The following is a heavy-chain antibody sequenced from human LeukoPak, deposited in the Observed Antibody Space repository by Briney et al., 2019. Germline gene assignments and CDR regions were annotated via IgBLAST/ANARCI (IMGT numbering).Heavy chain of an antibody. CDR2: MNPNSANT. V-gene: IGHV1-8*01. CDR1: GYTFTSYD. D-gene: IGHD3-16*01. Sequence: ASVKVSCKASGYTFTSYDINWVRQATGQGLEWMGWMNPNSANTGYGQKFQGRVTMTRNTSISTAYMELSSLRYEDTAVYYCARGLPTPDSTLSDYWGQGTLVTVSS. CDR3: ARGLPTPDSTLSDY. J-gene: IGHJ4*02.